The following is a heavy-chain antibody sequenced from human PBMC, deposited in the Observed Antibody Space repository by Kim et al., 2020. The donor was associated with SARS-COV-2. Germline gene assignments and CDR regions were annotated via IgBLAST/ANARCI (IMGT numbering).Heavy chain of an antibody. J-gene: IGHJ4*02. CDR2: SSDGSNK. Sequence: SSDGSNKYYVDSVKGRFTISRDNSKNMLYLQVSSLRVEDTAVYYCTTFDYWGQGTLVTVSS. CDR3: TTFDY. V-gene: IGHV3-33*05.